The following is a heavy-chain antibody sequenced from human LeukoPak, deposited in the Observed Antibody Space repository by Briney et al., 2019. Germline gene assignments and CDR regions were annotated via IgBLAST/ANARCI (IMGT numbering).Heavy chain of an antibody. CDR2: ISSNGGST. D-gene: IGHD2-2*02. CDR3: ARAPRLSAAIPYYFDY. CDR1: GFTFSSYA. Sequence: GRSLRLSCAASGFTFSSYAMHWVRQAPGKGLEYVSAISSNGGSTYYANSVKGRFTISRDNSKNTLYLQMGSLRAEDMAVYYCARAPRLSAAIPYYFDYWGQGTLVTVSS. J-gene: IGHJ4*02. V-gene: IGHV3-64*01.